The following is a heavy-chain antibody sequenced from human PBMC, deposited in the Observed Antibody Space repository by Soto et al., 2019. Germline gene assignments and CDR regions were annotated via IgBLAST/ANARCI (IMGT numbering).Heavy chain of an antibody. V-gene: IGHV4-4*02. CDR2: MYPSGSS. Sequence: QVQLQESGPGLVKPSETLSLTCAVSGGSIDTPNWWSWYRRPPGKGLEWIGEMYPSGSSNRNPSLNSRVTISLATSNNHFSLKLTSLTAADTAIYYCAREGFDHRTDSWGQGIPVTVSS. CDR1: GGSIDTPNW. J-gene: IGHJ4*02. CDR3: AREGFDHRTDS.